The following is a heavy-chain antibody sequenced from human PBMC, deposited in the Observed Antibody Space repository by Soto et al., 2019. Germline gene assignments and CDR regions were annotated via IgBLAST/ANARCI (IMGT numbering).Heavy chain of an antibody. CDR2: INWNSGSI. CDR3: VKDESINWYSGHFRH. Sequence: SLRLSXAASGFTLDDHAMHCVRHVEGEGLEWVAGINWNSGSIGYGDSVKGRFAISRDNAKNSLHLQMNSLSAEDTAFYYCVKDESINWYSGHFRHWGQGTLVTVSS. J-gene: IGHJ1*01. D-gene: IGHD6-13*01. CDR1: GFTLDDHA. V-gene: IGHV3-9*01.